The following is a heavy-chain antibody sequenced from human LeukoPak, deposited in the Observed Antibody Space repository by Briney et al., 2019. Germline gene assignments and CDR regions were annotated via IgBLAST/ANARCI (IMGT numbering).Heavy chain of an antibody. CDR2: IDSSGGYM. CDR1: GFTFNTYS. Sequence: NAGGSLRLSCEASGFTFNTYSMNWARQAPGKGLEWVSSIDSSGGYMFYADSVKGRFIISRDNAKDSLYLQMNSLRVEDTAVYYCLRGDRRDYWGQGILVTVSS. CDR3: LRGDRRDY. J-gene: IGHJ4*02. V-gene: IGHV3-21*06.